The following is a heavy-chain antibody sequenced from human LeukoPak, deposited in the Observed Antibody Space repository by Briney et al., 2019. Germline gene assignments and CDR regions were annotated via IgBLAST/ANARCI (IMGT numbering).Heavy chain of an antibody. D-gene: IGHD3-22*01. CDR2: IYYSGST. Sequence: PSETLSLTCTVSGGPTSSSSYYWGWIRQPPGKGLEWIGSIYYSGSTYQNPSLKSRVTIYVDTSKNQFSLKLSSVTAADTAAYYCASTPYYYDSSGYYGYWGQGTLVTVSS. J-gene: IGHJ4*02. CDR3: ASTPYYYDSSGYYGY. V-gene: IGHV4-39*07. CDR1: GGPTSSSSYY.